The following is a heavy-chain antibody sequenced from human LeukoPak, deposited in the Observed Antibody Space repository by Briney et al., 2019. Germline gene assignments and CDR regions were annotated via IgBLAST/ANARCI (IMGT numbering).Heavy chain of an antibody. Sequence: GASVKVSCKASGYTFTSLDINWVRQATGQGLEWMGWTNPNSGYTGYAQKFQGRVTITRNTSISTAYMELSSLRSEDTAVYYCARVAGSIDYWGQGTLGTVSS. CDR3: ARVAGSIDY. V-gene: IGHV1-8*03. CDR1: GYTFTSLD. CDR2: TNPNSGYT. D-gene: IGHD6-19*01. J-gene: IGHJ4*02.